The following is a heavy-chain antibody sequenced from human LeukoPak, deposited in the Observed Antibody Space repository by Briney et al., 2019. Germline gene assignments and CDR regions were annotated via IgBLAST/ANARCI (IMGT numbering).Heavy chain of an antibody. D-gene: IGHD2-21*02. Sequence: GGSLRLSCAASGFSFDRYSMYWVRQAPGKGLEWVASISRGGTNIYYADSVKGRFVISRDDSNNSLILQMNSLTAEDSAVYYCARDRIVVVTAAFDFWGQGTLVTVSS. CDR1: GFSFDRYS. V-gene: IGHV3-21*01. J-gene: IGHJ4*02. CDR3: ARDRIVVVTAAFDF. CDR2: ISRGGTNI.